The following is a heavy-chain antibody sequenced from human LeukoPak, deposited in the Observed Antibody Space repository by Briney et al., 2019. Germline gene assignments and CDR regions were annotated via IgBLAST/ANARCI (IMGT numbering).Heavy chain of an antibody. D-gene: IGHD3-10*01. V-gene: IGHV3-30-3*01. Sequence: GGSLRLSCAASGFTFSSYAMHWVRQAPGKGLEWVAVISYDGSNKYYADSVKGRFTISRDNSKNTLYLQMNSLRAEDTAVYYCAKDGSRYYGSGSYFDYWGQGTLVTVSS. CDR3: AKDGSRYYGSGSYFDY. CDR1: GFTFSSYA. J-gene: IGHJ4*02. CDR2: ISYDGSNK.